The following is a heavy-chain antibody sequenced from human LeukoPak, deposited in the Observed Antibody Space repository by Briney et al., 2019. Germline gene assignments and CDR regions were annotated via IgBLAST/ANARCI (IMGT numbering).Heavy chain of an antibody. CDR1: GDSFSGYY. V-gene: IGHV4-34*01. Sequence: SETLSLTCAVYGDSFSGYYWSWLRQPRGKGLEWMWEINHSGSTNYTPSLKSRVTISVDTSKNQFSLKLSSVTAADTAVYYCASGGWYVDYWGQGTLVTVPS. CDR2: INHSGST. D-gene: IGHD6-19*01. J-gene: IGHJ4*02. CDR3: ASGGWYVDY.